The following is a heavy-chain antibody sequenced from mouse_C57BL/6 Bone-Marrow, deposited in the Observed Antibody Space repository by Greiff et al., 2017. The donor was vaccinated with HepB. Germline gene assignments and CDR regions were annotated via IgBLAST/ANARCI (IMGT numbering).Heavy chain of an antibody. CDR2: INPNNGGT. CDR3: ASGEVGITTVVATYAMDY. V-gene: IGHV1-26*01. Sequence: EVQLQQSGPELVKPGASVKISCKASGYTFTDYYMNWVRQSHGKSLEWIGDINPNNGGTSYKHKFKGKGTLTVDKSSSTAYMELRSLTSEDSAVYYCASGEVGITTVVATYAMDYWGQGTSVTVSS. D-gene: IGHD1-1*01. J-gene: IGHJ4*01. CDR1: GYTFTDYY.